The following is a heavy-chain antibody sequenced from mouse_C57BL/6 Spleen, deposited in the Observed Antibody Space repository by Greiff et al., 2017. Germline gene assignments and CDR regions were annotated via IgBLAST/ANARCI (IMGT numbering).Heavy chain of an antibody. V-gene: IGHV1-82*01. CDR1: GYAFSSSW. Sequence: VQLQQSGPELVKPGASVTISCKASGYAFSSSWMNWVKQRPGKGLEWIGRIYPGDGDTNYNGKFKGKATLTADKSSSTAYMQLSSLTSEDSAVYFCVYGNHWYFDVWGTGTTVTVSS. CDR2: IYPGDGDT. CDR3: VYGNHWYFDV. D-gene: IGHD2-1*01. J-gene: IGHJ1*03.